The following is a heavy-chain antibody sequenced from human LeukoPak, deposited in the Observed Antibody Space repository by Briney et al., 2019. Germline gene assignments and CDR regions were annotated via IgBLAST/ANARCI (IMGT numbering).Heavy chain of an antibody. J-gene: IGHJ4*02. Sequence: GGSLRLSCAASEFTFSSYSMNWVRQAPGKGLEWVSYITNSGNSKSYADSVKGRFTISRDNTKNSLYLQMNGLRAEDTAVYYCARGGIVVINGLDYWGQGTLVTVSS. D-gene: IGHD3-22*01. CDR3: ARGGIVVINGLDY. CDR2: ITNSGNSK. V-gene: IGHV3-48*01. CDR1: EFTFSSYS.